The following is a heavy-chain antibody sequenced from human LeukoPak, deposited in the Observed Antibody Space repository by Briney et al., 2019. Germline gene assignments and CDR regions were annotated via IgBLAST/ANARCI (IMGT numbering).Heavy chain of an antibody. CDR1: GGSISSGGYS. D-gene: IGHD6-13*01. J-gene: IGHJ4*02. Sequence: SETLSLTCAVSGGSISSGGYSWSWIRQPPGKGLEWIGYIYHSGSTYYNPSLKSRATISVDRSKNQFSLKLSSVTAADTAVYYCARVVRQQLAFDYWGQGTLVTVSS. V-gene: IGHV4-30-2*01. CDR2: IYHSGST. CDR3: ARVVRQQLAFDY.